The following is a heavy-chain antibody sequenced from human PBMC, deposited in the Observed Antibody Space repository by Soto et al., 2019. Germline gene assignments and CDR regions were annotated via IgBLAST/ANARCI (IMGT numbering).Heavy chain of an antibody. CDR1: GFTFSSYA. J-gene: IGHJ5*02. CDR3: AKGKSDFWSGYYRSFDP. D-gene: IGHD3-3*01. Sequence: GGSLRLSYAASGFTFSSYAMIWVRQAPGKGLEWVSAISGSGGSTYYADSVKGRFTISRDNSTNTLYLQMNSLRAEDTAVYYCAKGKSDFWSGYYRSFDPWGQGTLVTVSS. V-gene: IGHV3-23*01. CDR2: ISGSGGST.